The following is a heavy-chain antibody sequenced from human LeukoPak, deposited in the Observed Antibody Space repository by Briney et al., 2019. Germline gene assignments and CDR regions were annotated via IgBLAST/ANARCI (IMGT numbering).Heavy chain of an antibody. CDR1: GGSISSGGCY. CDR3: ARVSGIVVVVAAFDAFDI. V-gene: IGHV4-30-2*01. CDR2: IYHSGST. D-gene: IGHD2-15*01. Sequence: PSETLSLTCTVSGGSISSGGCYWSWIRQPPGKGLEWIGYIYHSGSTYYNPSLKSRVTISVDRSKNQFSLKLSSVTAADTAVYYCARVSGIVVVVAAFDAFDIWGQGTMVTVSS. J-gene: IGHJ3*02.